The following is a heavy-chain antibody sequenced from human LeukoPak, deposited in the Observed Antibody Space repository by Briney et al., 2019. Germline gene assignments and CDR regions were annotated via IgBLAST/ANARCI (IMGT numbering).Heavy chain of an antibody. D-gene: IGHD6-19*01. V-gene: IGHV4-59*01. Sequence: PSETLSLTCTVSGGSISSYYWSWIRQPPGKGLEWIGYIYYSGSTNYNPSLKSRVTISVDTSKNQFSLKLSSVTAADTAVYYCAREPYSSGWYQAFDIWGQGTMVTVSS. CDR2: IYYSGST. J-gene: IGHJ3*02. CDR3: AREPYSSGWYQAFDI. CDR1: GGSISSYY.